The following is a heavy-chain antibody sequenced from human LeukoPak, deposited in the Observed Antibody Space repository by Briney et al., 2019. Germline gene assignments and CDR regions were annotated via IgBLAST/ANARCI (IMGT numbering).Heavy chain of an antibody. CDR1: GYTFTSHA. D-gene: IGHD1-7*01. J-gene: IGHJ4*02. CDR2: INTNTGNP. CDR3: AREGGSELELQYHFDY. V-gene: IGHV7-4-1*02. Sequence: ASVKVSCKASGYTFTSHAMNWVRQAPGQGLEWMGWINTNTGNPTYAQGFTGRFVFSLDTSVSTAYLQISSLKAEDTAVYYCAREGGSELELQYHFDYWGQGTLVTVSS.